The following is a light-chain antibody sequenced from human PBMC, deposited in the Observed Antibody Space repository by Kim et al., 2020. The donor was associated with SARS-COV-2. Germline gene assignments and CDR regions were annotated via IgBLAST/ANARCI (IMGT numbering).Light chain of an antibody. Sequence: SSELTQDPAVSVALGQTVRITCQGDSLRSYYATWYQQKPGQAPILVIYGKNNRPSGIPNRFSGSSSGKTASLTITGTQAGDEADYYCNSRDSNDNVVFCG. V-gene: IGLV3-19*01. CDR1: SLRSYY. CDR2: GKN. J-gene: IGLJ2*01. CDR3: NSRDSNDNVV.